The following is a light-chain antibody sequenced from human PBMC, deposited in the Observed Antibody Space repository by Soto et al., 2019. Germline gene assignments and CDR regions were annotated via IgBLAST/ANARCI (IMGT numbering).Light chain of an antibody. Sequence: EIVLTQSPGTLSLSPGERATLSCRASQSVSSTYLIWYQQKPGQAPRLLIYGASSRATGVPDRFSGGGSGTDVTLTISRLEPEDFEVYYCQQSYSTLLTFGQGTRLEIK. V-gene: IGKV3-20*01. CDR2: GAS. CDR3: QQSYSTLLT. CDR1: QSVSSTY. J-gene: IGKJ5*01.